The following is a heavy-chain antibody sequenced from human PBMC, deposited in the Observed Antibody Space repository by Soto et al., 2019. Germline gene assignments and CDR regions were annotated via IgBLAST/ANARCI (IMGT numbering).Heavy chain of an antibody. J-gene: IGHJ5*02. V-gene: IGHV3-30-3*01. Sequence: QVQLVESGGGVVQPGRSLRLSCAASGFTFSSYAMHWVRQAPGKGLEWVAVISYDGSNKYYADSVKGRFTISRDNSKKPLYRQMKSRRVEDTAVYYGARNQGGSGQSLYHWGQRTRVTVSS. CDR2: ISYDGSNK. CDR3: ARNQGGSGQSLYH. D-gene: IGHD6-19*01. CDR1: GFTFSSYA.